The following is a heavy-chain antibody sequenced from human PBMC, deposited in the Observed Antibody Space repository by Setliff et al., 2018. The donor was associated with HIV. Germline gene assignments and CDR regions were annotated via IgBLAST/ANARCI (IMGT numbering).Heavy chain of an antibody. D-gene: IGHD3-10*01. V-gene: IGHV4-4*02. CDR2: IYHSGSA. J-gene: IGHJ5*02. CDR3: ARDHVFGSRTGFDP. CDR1: GGSISSTNW. Sequence: PSETLSLTCAVSGGSISSTNWWSWVRQPPGKELEWIGEIYHSGSANPNASLRSRVMISVDTSKNQFSLKLSAVTAADTAVYYCARDHVFGSRTGFDPWGPGILVTVSS.